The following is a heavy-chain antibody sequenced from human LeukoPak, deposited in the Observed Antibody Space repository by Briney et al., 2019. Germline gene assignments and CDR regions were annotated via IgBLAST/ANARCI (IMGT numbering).Heavy chain of an antibody. V-gene: IGHV4-34*01. D-gene: IGHD6-19*01. CDR3: ARGLRRSSGWFEGGKCYFDY. J-gene: IGHJ4*02. Sequence: SETLSLTCAVYDGSFSGYYWSWIRQPPGKGLEWIGEINHSGSTNYNPSLKSRVTISVDTSKNQFSLKLSSVTAADTAVYYCARGLRRSSGWFEGGKCYFDYWGQGTLVTVSS. CDR1: DGSFSGYY. CDR2: INHSGST.